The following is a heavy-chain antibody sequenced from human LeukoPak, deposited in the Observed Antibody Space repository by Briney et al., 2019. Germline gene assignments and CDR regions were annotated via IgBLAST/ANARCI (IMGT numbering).Heavy chain of an antibody. J-gene: IGHJ3*02. CDR1: GFTFSSYS. Sequence: GGSLRLSCAASGFTFSSYSMNWVRQAPGKGLEWVSYISSSSSTIYYADSVKGRFTISRDNAKNSLYLQMNSLRAEDTAVYYCARPYCTNGVCPAGGAFDIWGQGTMVTVSS. D-gene: IGHD2-8*01. CDR2: ISSSSSTI. V-gene: IGHV3-48*01. CDR3: ARPYCTNGVCPAGGAFDI.